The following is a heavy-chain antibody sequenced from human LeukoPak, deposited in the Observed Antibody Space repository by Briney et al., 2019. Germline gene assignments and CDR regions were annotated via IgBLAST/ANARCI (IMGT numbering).Heavy chain of an antibody. CDR3: ARRRYSGYGDY. CDR2: INHSGST. D-gene: IGHD5-12*01. CDR1: GGSFSGYY. J-gene: IGHJ4*02. Sequence: SETLSLTCAVYGGSFSGYYWSWIRQPPGKGLEWIGEINHSGSTNYNPSLKSRVTISVDTSKNQFSLKLSSVTAADTAVYYCARRRYSGYGDYWGQGTPVTVSS. V-gene: IGHV4-34*01.